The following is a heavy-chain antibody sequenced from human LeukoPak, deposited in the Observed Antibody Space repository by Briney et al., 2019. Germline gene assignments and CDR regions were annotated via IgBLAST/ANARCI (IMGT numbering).Heavy chain of an antibody. J-gene: IGHJ4*02. D-gene: IGHD6-19*01. V-gene: IGHV3-53*01. CDR2: MYSGGSA. CDR3: AKAHIGFKDRIAVAAVLDY. CDR1: GFTVNSKY. Sequence: GGSLRLSCAASGFTVNSKYMSWVRQAPGKGLEWVSVMYSGGSAYYADSVKGRFTISRDNSKNTMYLQMSSLRAEDTAVYYCAKAHIGFKDRIAVAAVLDYWGQGSLVTVSS.